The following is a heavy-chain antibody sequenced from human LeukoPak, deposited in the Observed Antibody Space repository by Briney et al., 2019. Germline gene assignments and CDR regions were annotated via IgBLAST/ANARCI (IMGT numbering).Heavy chain of an antibody. Sequence: ASVKVSCKASGYAFTSYGISWVRQAPGQGLEWMGWISAYNGNTNYAQKLQGRVTMTTDTSTSTAYMELRSLRSDDTAVYYCAREMHYYDSSGPWRGYYFDYWGQGTLVTVSS. CDR1: GYAFTSYG. D-gene: IGHD3-22*01. J-gene: IGHJ4*02. V-gene: IGHV1-18*01. CDR2: ISAYNGNT. CDR3: AREMHYYDSSGPWRGYYFDY.